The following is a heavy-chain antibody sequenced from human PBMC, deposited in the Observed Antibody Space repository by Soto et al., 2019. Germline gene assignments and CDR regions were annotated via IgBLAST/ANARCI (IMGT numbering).Heavy chain of an antibody. Sequence: ASVKVSCKVSGYTLTELSMHWVRQAPGKGLEWMGGFDPEDGETIYAQKFQGRVTMTEDTSTDTAYMELSSLRSEDTAVYYCATAGYYDFWSGYFYWGQGTLVTVSS. CDR1: GYTLTELS. D-gene: IGHD3-3*01. CDR3: ATAGYYDFWSGYFY. J-gene: IGHJ4*02. V-gene: IGHV1-24*01. CDR2: FDPEDGET.